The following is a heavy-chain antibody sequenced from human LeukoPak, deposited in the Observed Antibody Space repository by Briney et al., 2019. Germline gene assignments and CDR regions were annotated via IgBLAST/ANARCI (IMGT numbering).Heavy chain of an antibody. CDR2: ISTYNDNT. J-gene: IGHJ4*02. CDR3: ARAVTSSWYGGFEY. V-gene: IGHV1-18*01. D-gene: IGHD6-13*01. Sequence: GASVKVSCKASGYTFTSYGISWVRQAPGQGLEWMGWISTYNDNTNYAQKLQGRVTMTTDTSTNTAYMELRSLRSDDTAVYYCARAVTSSWYGGFEYWGQPTLLTVSS. CDR1: GYTFTSYG.